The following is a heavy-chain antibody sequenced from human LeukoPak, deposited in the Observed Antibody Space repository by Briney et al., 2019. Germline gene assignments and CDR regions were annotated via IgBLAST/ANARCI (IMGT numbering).Heavy chain of an antibody. CDR3: ARVAKERVGGVYYFDY. V-gene: IGHV3-13*01. Sequence: PGGSLRLSCAASGFTFSDYDMHWVRQATGKGLEWVPAIGTAGDTYYTGSVKGRFTISRENAKNSSYLQMNSLRAGDTAVYYCARVAKERVGGVYYFDYWGQGTLVTVSS. J-gene: IGHJ4*02. CDR1: GFTFSDYD. CDR2: IGTAGDT. D-gene: IGHD1-1*01.